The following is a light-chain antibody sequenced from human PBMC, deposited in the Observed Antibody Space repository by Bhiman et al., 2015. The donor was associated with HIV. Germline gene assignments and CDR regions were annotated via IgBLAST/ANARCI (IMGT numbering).Light chain of an antibody. V-gene: IGLV3-1*01. Sequence: FELTQPPSVSVSPGQTASITCSGDKLGDKYASWYHQKPGHSPVLVIYEDNKRPSGIPERFSGSKSGNTATLTISGTQAMDEADYYCQAWDSSTEVFGTGTKVTVL. CDR2: EDN. CDR3: QAWDSSTEV. J-gene: IGLJ1*01. CDR1: KLGDKY.